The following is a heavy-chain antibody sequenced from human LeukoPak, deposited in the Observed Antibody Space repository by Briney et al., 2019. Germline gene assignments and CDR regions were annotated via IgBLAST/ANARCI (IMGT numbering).Heavy chain of an antibody. CDR1: GGSISNYY. Sequence: SETLSLTCTVSGGSISNYYWNWIRQPPGKGLEWIGYIYSSGSTYFHPSLTSRVTISVHTPKNQFSLNLTSVTAADTAVYYCARADYGGNSAAFNIWGQGTMVTVSS. CDR2: IYSSGST. CDR3: ARADYGGNSAAFNI. D-gene: IGHD4-23*01. V-gene: IGHV4-59*01. J-gene: IGHJ3*02.